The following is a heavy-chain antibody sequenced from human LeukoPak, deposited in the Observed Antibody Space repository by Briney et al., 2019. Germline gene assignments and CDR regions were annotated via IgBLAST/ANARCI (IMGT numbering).Heavy chain of an antibody. CDR2: MNPNSGNT. D-gene: IGHD5-18*01. CDR1: GYTFTRYD. J-gene: IGHJ6*02. Sequence: ASVKVSCKASGYTFTRYDINWVRQATGQGLEWMGWMNPNSGNTGYAQKFQGRVTMTRNTSISTAYMELSSLRSEDTAVYYCARPTVRYSYGYLSYYYYGMDVWGQGTTVTVSS. V-gene: IGHV1-8*01. CDR3: ARPTVRYSYGYLSYYYYGMDV.